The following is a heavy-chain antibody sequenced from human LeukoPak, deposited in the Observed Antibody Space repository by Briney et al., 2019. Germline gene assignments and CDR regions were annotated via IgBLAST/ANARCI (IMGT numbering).Heavy chain of an antibody. Sequence: GGSLRLSCAASGFTVSSNFMSWVRPAPGKGLEWVSVIYGGGSTYYADSVKGRFTISRHNSKNTLYLQMNSLRAEDTAVYYCARLYGTFLEWSPYFDYWGQGTLVTVSS. CDR2: IYGGGST. V-gene: IGHV3-53*04. J-gene: IGHJ4*02. D-gene: IGHD3-3*02. CDR1: GFTVSSNF. CDR3: ARLYGTFLEWSPYFDY.